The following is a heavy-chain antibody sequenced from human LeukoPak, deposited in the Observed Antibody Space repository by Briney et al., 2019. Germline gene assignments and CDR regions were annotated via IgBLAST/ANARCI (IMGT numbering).Heavy chain of an antibody. CDR1: GYTLTELS. Sequence: GASVKVSCKVSGYTLTELSMHWVRQAPGKGLGWMGGFDPEDGETIYAQKFQGRVTMTEDTSTDTAYMELSSLRSEDTAVYYCATDAFGVSGSYLYYYGMAVWGQGTTVTVSS. J-gene: IGHJ6*02. D-gene: IGHD1-26*01. CDR3: ATDAFGVSGSYLYYYGMAV. V-gene: IGHV1-24*01. CDR2: FDPEDGET.